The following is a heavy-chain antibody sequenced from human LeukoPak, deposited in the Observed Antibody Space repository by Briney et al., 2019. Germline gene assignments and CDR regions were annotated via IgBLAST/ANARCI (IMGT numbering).Heavy chain of an antibody. D-gene: IGHD2-2*02. V-gene: IGHV1-8*01. Sequence: ASVKVSCKASGYTFTSYDINWVRQATGQGLEWMGWMNPNSGNTGYAQKFQGRVTMTRNTSISTAYMELSSLRSEDTAVYYCARGGYCSSTSCYMEPGYYYYGMDVWGQGTTVTVSS. J-gene: IGHJ6*02. CDR3: ARGGYCSSTSCYMEPGYYYYGMDV. CDR2: MNPNSGNT. CDR1: GYTFTSYD.